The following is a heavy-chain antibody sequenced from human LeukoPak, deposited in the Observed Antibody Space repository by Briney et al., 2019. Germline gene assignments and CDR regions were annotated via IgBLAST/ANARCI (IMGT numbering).Heavy chain of an antibody. Sequence: ASVKVSCKASGYTFTSYGISWVRQAPGQGLEWMGWISAYSGNTNYAQKLQGRVTMTTDTSTSTAYMELRSLRSDDTAVYYCARDAGTADYYDSSGYYGNPFDYWGQGTLVTVSS. CDR3: ARDAGTADYYDSSGYYGNPFDY. J-gene: IGHJ4*02. V-gene: IGHV1-18*01. CDR2: ISAYSGNT. D-gene: IGHD3-22*01. CDR1: GYTFTSYG.